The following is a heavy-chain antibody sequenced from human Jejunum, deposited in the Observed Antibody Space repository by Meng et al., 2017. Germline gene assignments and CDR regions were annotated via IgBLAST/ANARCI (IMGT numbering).Heavy chain of an antibody. CDR3: AREDKGDYDY. D-gene: IGHD2-21*01. CDR2: ISGDGSST. J-gene: IGHJ4*02. Sequence: GGSLRLSCAASGFPFSSFSTHWVRQVPGRGLESVSAISGDGSSTFYADSVKGRFTISRDNSKNTLYLQMGSLRSEDTALYYCAREDKGDYDYWGQGTLVTCSS. V-gene: IGHV3-64*02. CDR1: GFPFSSFS.